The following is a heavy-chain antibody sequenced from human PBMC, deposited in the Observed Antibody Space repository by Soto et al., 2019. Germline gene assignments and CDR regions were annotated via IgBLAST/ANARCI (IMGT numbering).Heavy chain of an antibody. V-gene: IGHV4-30-4*01. Sequence: SETLSLTCTVSGGSISSGDYYWSWIRQPPGKGLEWIGYIYYSGSTYYNPSLKSRVTISVDTSKNQFSLKLSSVTAADTAVYYCARTDYYDSRGLLYWGQGTLVTVSS. D-gene: IGHD3-22*01. J-gene: IGHJ4*02. CDR1: GGSISSGDYY. CDR3: ARTDYYDSRGLLY. CDR2: IYYSGST.